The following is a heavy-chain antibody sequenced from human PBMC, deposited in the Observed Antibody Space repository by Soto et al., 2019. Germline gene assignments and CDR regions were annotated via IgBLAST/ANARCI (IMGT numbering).Heavy chain of an antibody. CDR1: GFTFSSYA. V-gene: IGHV3-30-3*01. J-gene: IGHJ1*01. Sequence: GGSLRLSCAASGFTFSSYAMHWVRQAPGKGLEWVAVISNNGSNKYYADSVKGRFTTSRDNAKNSLYLQMNSLRAEDTAVYYCARHYSSGWYVTAEYFQHWGQGTLVTVSS. CDR3: ARHYSSGWYVTAEYFQH. CDR2: ISNNGSNK. D-gene: IGHD6-19*01.